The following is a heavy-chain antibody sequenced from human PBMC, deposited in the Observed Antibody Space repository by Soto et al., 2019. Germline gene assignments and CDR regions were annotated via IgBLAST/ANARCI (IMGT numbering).Heavy chain of an antibody. CDR3: ARDLASTTIPNY. CDR1: GFTFSSYG. CDR2: ISYDGNYK. Sequence: GGSLRLSCAASGFTFSSYGMHWVRQAPGKGLEWVAIISYDGNYKHHADSVKGRFTISRENSENTLYLQMNSLRAEDTAVYYCARDLASTTIPNYWGQGTLVTSPQ. V-gene: IGHV3-30*03. J-gene: IGHJ4*02. D-gene: IGHD4-17*01.